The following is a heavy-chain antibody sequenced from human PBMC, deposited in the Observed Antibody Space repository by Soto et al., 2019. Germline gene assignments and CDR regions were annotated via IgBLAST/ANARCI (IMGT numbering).Heavy chain of an antibody. CDR3: ARDGAIAAAGRGSGPFDY. CDR1: GGSFSGYY. D-gene: IGHD6-13*01. V-gene: IGHV4-34*01. Sequence: QVQLQQWGAGLLKPSETLSLTCAVYGGSFSGYYWSWIRQPPGKGLEWIGEINDSGSTNYNPSLKSRVTISVDTSKNQFSLKLSSVTAADTAVYYCARDGAIAAAGRGSGPFDYWGQGTLVTVSS. J-gene: IGHJ4*02. CDR2: INDSGST.